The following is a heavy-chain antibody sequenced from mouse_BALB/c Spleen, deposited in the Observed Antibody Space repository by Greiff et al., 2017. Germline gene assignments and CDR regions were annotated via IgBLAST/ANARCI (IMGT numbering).Heavy chain of an antibody. CDR3: ARLYYDYDDYAMDY. CDR2: ISSGGGST. CDR1: GFAFSSYD. J-gene: IGHJ4*01. Sequence: EVHLVESGGGLVKPGGSLKLSCAASGFAFSSYDMSWVRQTPEKRLEWVAYISSGGGSTYYPDTVKGRFTISRDNAKNTLYLQMSSLKSEDTAMYYCARLYYDYDDYAMDYWGQGTSVTVSS. V-gene: IGHV5-12-1*01. D-gene: IGHD2-4*01.